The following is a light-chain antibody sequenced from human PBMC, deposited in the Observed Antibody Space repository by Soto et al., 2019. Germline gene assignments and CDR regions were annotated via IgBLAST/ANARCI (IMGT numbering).Light chain of an antibody. Sequence: DVQMTQSPSTLSASIGDRVTITCRASQSISTWLAWYQQKPGKAPKLLIYKASTLKSGVPSRFSGGGSGTEFTLTISSLQPDDFATYYCQQYNHYRAFGQGTKVEVK. CDR3: QQYNHYRA. J-gene: IGKJ1*01. CDR1: QSISTW. V-gene: IGKV1-5*03. CDR2: KAS.